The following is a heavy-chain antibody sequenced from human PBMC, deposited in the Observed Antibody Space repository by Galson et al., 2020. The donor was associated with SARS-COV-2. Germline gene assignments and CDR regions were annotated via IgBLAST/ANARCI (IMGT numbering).Heavy chain of an antibody. J-gene: IGHJ4*02. Sequence: TGGSLRLSCAASGFTFSSYSMNWVRQAPGKGLEWVSYISSSSTIYYADSVKGRFTITRDNAKNSLYLQMNSLRDGDTAVYYCARERLDWSSTSCEPRSYFDYWGQGTLVTVSS. CDR1: GFTFSSYS. CDR3: ARERLDWSSTSCEPRSYFDY. D-gene: IGHD2-2*01. CDR2: ISSSSTI. V-gene: IGHV3-48*02.